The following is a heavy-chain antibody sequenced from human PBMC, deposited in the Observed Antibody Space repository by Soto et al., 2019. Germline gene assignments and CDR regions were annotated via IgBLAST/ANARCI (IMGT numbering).Heavy chain of an antibody. Sequence: EVQLLESGGGLVQPGGSLRLSCAASGFTFNNYAMTWVRQAPGKGLEWVSAISGGGDTTSYADSVKGRFTVSRDGSKNTLYLQMSSLRAEDTALXXCAXGRGGSGSLTPRVDFWGQGTLVTVSS. D-gene: IGHD3-10*01. J-gene: IGHJ4*02. V-gene: IGHV3-23*01. CDR1: GFTFNNYA. CDR2: ISGGGDTT. CDR3: AXGRGGSGSLTPRVDF.